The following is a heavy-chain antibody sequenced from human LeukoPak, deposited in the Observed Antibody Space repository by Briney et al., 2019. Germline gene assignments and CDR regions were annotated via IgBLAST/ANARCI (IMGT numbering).Heavy chain of an antibody. CDR3: ARLTYCTSWYYFDF. D-gene: IGHD6-19*01. CDR1: GGSISTYY. J-gene: IGHJ4*02. Sequence: SETLSLTCTISGGSISTYYWSWIRQPPGKGLEWIGYVYSSGSTDYNPSLKSRVTISLDTSQNQFSLNVTSITTADTAVYYCARLTYCTSWYYFDFWGQGTLVTVSS. V-gene: IGHV4-59*01. CDR2: VYSSGST.